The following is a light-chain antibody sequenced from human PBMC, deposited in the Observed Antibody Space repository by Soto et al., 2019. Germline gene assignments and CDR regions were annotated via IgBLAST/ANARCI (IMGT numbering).Light chain of an antibody. J-gene: IGKJ5*01. CDR2: AAS. CDR1: QSINTW. V-gene: IGKV1-12*01. CDR3: QQGNAFPIT. Sequence: DIQMTQSPSSVSASVGDRVTITCRASQSINTWLAWNQQKPGTVPKLLIYAASSLQSGVPSRFSGSGAGTEFTLTISSLQPEDFGTYYCQQGNAFPITFGQGTRLDI.